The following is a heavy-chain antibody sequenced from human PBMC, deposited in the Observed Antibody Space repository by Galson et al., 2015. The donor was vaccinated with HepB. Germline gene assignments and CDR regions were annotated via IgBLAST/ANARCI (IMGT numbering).Heavy chain of an antibody. CDR1: GGTFSSYT. CDR3: ARTRGYIPHWVDASDI. D-gene: IGHD5-18*01. CDR2: IIPILGIA. Sequence: SVKVSCKASGGTFSSYTISWVRQAPGQGLEWMGRIIPILGIANYAQKFQGRVTITADKSTSTAYMELSSPRSEDTAVYYCARTRGYIPHWVDASDIWGQGTMVTVSS. V-gene: IGHV1-69*02. J-gene: IGHJ3*02.